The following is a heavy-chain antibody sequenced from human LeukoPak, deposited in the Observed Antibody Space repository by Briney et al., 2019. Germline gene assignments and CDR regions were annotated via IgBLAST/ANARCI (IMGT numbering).Heavy chain of an antibody. CDR2: IYYSGIT. J-gene: IGHJ6*02. Sequence: SETLSLTCTVSGGSISSGDFYWSWIRQPPEKGLEYIGYIYYSGITFYNPSLRSRITISIDTSKNQFSLKLSSVTAADTAVYYCARDRSTVDYYGLDVWGQGTTVIVSS. V-gene: IGHV4-30-4*01. D-gene: IGHD4-23*01. CDR1: GGSISSGDFY. CDR3: ARDRSTVDYYGLDV.